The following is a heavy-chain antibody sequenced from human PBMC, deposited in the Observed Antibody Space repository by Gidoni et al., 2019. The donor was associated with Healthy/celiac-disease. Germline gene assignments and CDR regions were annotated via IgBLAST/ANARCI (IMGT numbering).Heavy chain of an antibody. J-gene: IGHJ4*02. CDR2: ISWNSGSI. D-gene: IGHD5-12*01. CDR1: GFTFDDYA. Sequence: EVQLVESGGGLVQPGRSLRLSCAASGFTFDDYAMHWVRQAPGKGLEWVSGISWNSGSIGYADSVKGRFTISRDNAKNSLYLQMNSLRAEDTALYYCAKDKFMDIVGPGYFDYWGQGTLVTVSS. CDR3: AKDKFMDIVGPGYFDY. V-gene: IGHV3-9*01.